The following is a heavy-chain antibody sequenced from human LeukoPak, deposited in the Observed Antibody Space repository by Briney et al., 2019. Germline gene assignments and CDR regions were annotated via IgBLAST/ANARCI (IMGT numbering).Heavy chain of an antibody. J-gene: IGHJ4*02. CDR2: INPSGGST. V-gene: IGHV1-46*01. D-gene: IGHD2-8*01. CDR1: GYTFTSYY. CDR3: ARDPMGHGFDY. Sequence: ASVKVSCKASGYTFTSYYMHWVRQAPGQGLEWMGIINPSGGSTSYAQKFQGRVTMTRDMSTSTVYMELSSLRSEDTAVYYCARDPMGHGFDYWGQGTLVTVSS.